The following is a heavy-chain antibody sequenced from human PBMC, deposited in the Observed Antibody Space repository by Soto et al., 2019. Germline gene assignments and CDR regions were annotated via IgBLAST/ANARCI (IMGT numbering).Heavy chain of an antibody. CDR2: ISWDGGNT. J-gene: IGHJ4*02. CDR1: GFTFDDYT. D-gene: IGHD2-2*02. CDR3: AKSCSSTSCYRFDY. Sequence: GGSLRLSCAASGFTFDDYTMHWVRQAPGKGLEWVSVISWDGGNTYYADSVKGRFTISRDNSKDTLYLQMSSLRAEDTDVYYCAKSCSSTSCYRFDYWGQGTLVTVSS. V-gene: IGHV3-43*01.